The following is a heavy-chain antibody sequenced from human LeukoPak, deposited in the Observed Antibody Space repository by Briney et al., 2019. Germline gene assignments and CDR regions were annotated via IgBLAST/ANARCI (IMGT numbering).Heavy chain of an antibody. CDR1: GYTFTSYA. J-gene: IGHJ6*04. CDR3: ARSWIEDYYYGMDV. CDR2: INANNGNT. D-gene: IGHD2-2*03. Sequence: VASVKVSCTASGYTFTSYAIHGVRQAPGQRLEWMGWINANNGNTKYTQTFQGRVTITRVTSATTAYMELSSLRSEDTAVYYCARSWIEDYYYGMDVWGKGTSATVSA. V-gene: IGHV1-3*01.